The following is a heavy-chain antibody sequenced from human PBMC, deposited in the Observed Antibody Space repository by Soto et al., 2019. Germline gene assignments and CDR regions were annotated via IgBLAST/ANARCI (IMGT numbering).Heavy chain of an antibody. Sequence: EVQLVESGGGLVQPGGSLRLSCTASGFTFNKFCMHWVRQAPGKGLVWVSRINGDGSATAYADSVKGRFTTCRDNAKNTLYLQMQRLRAEDTAIYYCARDRVDSSNNWAYWGQGNLVNVSS. CDR3: ARDRVDSSNNWAY. CDR2: INGDGSAT. CDR1: GFTFNKFC. D-gene: IGHD1-20*01. J-gene: IGHJ4*02. V-gene: IGHV3-74*01.